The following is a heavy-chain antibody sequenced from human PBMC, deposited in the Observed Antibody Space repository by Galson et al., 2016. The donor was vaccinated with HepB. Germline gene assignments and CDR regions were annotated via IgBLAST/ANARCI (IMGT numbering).Heavy chain of an antibody. CDR3: ARSHDYYRPVGCSVDY. V-gene: IGHV3-30*03. CDR1: GFTFNKYG. Sequence: SLRLSCAASGFTFNKYGMHWVRQAPGKGLEWVAADSMDGRRKFYADSVKGRFTISRDISNSMLFLQMSGLRADDSAVYYCARSHDYYRPVGCSVDYWGQGTLVSVSS. CDR2: DSMDGRRK. D-gene: IGHD3-10*02. J-gene: IGHJ4*02.